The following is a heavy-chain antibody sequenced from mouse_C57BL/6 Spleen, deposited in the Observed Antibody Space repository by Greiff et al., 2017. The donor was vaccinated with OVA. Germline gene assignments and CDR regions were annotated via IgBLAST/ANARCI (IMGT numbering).Heavy chain of an antibody. Sequence: EVQRVESGGGLVKPGGSLKLSCAASGFTFSSYTMSWVRQTPEKRLEWVATISGGGGNTFYPDSVKGRFTISRDNAKNTLYLQVCILRSEDTALYYCARLGRMVLRDAMDYWGQGTSVTVSS. CDR3: ARLGRMVLRDAMDY. CDR2: ISGGGGNT. V-gene: IGHV5-9*01. CDR1: GFTFSSYT. J-gene: IGHJ4*01. D-gene: IGHD2-1*01.